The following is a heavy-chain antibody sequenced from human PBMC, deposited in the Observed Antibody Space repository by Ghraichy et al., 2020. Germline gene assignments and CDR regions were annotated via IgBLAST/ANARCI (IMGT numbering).Heavy chain of an antibody. CDR1: GYTFTGYY. CDR3: TKTGDHSDAFDI. V-gene: IGHV1-2*06. CDR2: INPNSGGA. D-gene: IGHD1-1*01. Sequence: ASVKVSCKASGYTFTGYYIHWARQAPGRGLEWMGRINPNSGGADYAQNFQGRVTVTRDTSISTAYMELSRLRSDDTAVYYCTKTGDHSDAFDIWGQGTLVTVSS. J-gene: IGHJ3*02.